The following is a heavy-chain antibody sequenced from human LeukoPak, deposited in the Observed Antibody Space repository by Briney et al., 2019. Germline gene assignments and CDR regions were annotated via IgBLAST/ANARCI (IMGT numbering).Heavy chain of an antibody. CDR2: IFYSGGT. Sequence: SETLSLTCTVSGGSINTPNYYWGWIRQTPGKGLEWIGNIFYSGGTYYSPSLTSRVTISLDTSRNQFSLKLTSVTAADTAVYYCAKSNGYGLVDIWRQGTMVTVSS. J-gene: IGHJ3*02. D-gene: IGHD3-10*01. V-gene: IGHV4-39*07. CDR1: GGSINTPNYY. CDR3: AKSNGYGLVDI.